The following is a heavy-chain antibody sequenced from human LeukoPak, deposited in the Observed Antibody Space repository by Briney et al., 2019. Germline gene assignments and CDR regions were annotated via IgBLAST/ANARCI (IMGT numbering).Heavy chain of an antibody. CDR2: IKSKTDGGTT. V-gene: IGHV3-15*01. CDR3: TTDGAYYSSGWYLHYYFDY. D-gene: IGHD6-19*01. CDR1: GFTSSNAW. J-gene: IGHJ4*02. Sequence: GGSLRLSCAASGFTSSNAWMSWVRQAPGKGLEWVGRIKSKTDGGTTDYAAPVKGRFTISRDDSKNTLYLQMNSLKTEDTAVYYCTTDGAYYSSGWYLHYYFDYWGQGTLVTVSS.